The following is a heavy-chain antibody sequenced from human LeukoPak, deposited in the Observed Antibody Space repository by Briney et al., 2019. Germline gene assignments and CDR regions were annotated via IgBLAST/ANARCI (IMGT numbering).Heavy chain of an antibody. CDR3: ARWSRGDAFDI. Sequence: AGGSLRLSCAASGFTFSSYWMHWVRQAQGKGLVWVSRINSDGSSTSYADSVKGRFTISRDNAKNTLYLQMNSLRAEDTAVYYCARWSRGDAFDIWGQGTMVTVSS. V-gene: IGHV3-74*01. J-gene: IGHJ3*02. CDR1: GFTFSSYW. D-gene: IGHD2-15*01. CDR2: INSDGSST.